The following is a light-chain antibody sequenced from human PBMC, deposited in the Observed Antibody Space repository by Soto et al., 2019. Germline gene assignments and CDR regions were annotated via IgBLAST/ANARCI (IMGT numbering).Light chain of an antibody. V-gene: IGLV2-14*01. CDR3: SSYTSSSTLYV. CDR1: SSDVGAYIY. CDR2: EVS. J-gene: IGLJ1*01. Sequence: QSALNQPASVSVSPGQSITISCTGTSSDVGAYIYVSWYQQHPGKAPKLVIYEVSNRPSGVSNRFSGSKSGNTASLTISGLQAEDEADYYCSSYTSSSTLYVFGTGTKVTVL.